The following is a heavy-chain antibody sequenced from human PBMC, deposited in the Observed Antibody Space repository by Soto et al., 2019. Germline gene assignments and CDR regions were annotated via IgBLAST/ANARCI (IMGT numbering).Heavy chain of an antibody. Sequence: ASVNVSCKASGYTFTSYGISWVRQAPGQGLEWMGWISAYNGNTNYAQKLQGRVTMTTDTSTSTAYMELRSLRSDDTAVYYCARVCCSGGSCYFDYWGQGTLVTVSS. CDR2: ISAYNGNT. CDR3: ARVCCSGGSCYFDY. CDR1: GYTFTSYG. D-gene: IGHD2-15*01. V-gene: IGHV1-18*01. J-gene: IGHJ4*02.